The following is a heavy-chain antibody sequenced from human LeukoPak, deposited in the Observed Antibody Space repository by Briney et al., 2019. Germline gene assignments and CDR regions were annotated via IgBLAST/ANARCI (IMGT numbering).Heavy chain of an antibody. V-gene: IGHV3-74*01. CDR1: GFTFSSYA. Sequence: PGGSLRLSCAASGFTFSSYAMHWVRQAPGKGLVWVSRINSDGSSTSYADSVKGRFTISRDNAKNTLYLQMNSLRAEDTAVYYCARAYSSWSVSGAFDIWGQGTMVTVSS. CDR3: ARAYSSWSVSGAFDI. D-gene: IGHD6-13*01. CDR2: INSDGSST. J-gene: IGHJ3*02.